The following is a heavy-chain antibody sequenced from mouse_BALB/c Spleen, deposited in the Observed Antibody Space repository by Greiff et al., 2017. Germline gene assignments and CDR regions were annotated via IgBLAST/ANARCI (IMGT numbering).Heavy chain of an antibody. CDR2: IYPSDSYT. V-gene: IGHV1-69*02. Sequence: QVQLQQPGAELVRPGASVKLSCKASGYTFTSYWINWVKQRPGQGLEWIGNIYPSDSYTNYNQKFKDKATLTVDKSSSTAYMQLSSPTSEDSAVYYCTNLITTEYYAMDYWGQGTSVTVSS. CDR3: TNLITTEYYAMDY. D-gene: IGHD1-2*01. CDR1: GYTFTSYW. J-gene: IGHJ4*01.